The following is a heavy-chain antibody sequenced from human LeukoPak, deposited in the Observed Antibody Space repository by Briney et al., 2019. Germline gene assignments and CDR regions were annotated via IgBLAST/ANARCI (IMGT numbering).Heavy chain of an antibody. J-gene: IGHJ3*02. CDR3: ARGRNYYDSSRYYYEGDAFDI. Sequence: SETLSLTCAVYGGSVNGYYWSWIRQPPGKALEWIGEIKHDGSTKYNSSLKSRVTISIDTSKNQFSLKLSSVTAADTAVYYCARGRNYYDSSRYYYEGDAFDIWGQGTMVTVSS. CDR1: GGSVNGYY. V-gene: IGHV4-34*01. CDR2: IKHDGST. D-gene: IGHD3-22*01.